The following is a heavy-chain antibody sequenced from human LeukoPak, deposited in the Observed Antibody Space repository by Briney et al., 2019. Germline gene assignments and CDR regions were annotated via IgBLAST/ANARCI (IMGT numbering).Heavy chain of an antibody. CDR3: ARDRPQQWLVRGQRGYYYMDV. V-gene: IGHV3-30*04. J-gene: IGHJ6*03. CDR2: ISYDGSNK. D-gene: IGHD6-19*01. Sequence: GGSLRLSCAASGFTLSSYAMHWVRQAPGKGLEWVAVISYDGSNKYYADSVKGRFTISRDNSKNTLYLQMNSLRAEDTAVYYCARDRPQQWLVRGQRGYYYMDVWGKGTTVTISS. CDR1: GFTLSSYA.